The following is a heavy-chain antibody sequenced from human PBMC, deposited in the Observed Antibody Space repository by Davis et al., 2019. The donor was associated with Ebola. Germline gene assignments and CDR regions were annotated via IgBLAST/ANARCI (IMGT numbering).Heavy chain of an antibody. Sequence: GGSLRLSCAASGFTFSSYNMNWVRQAPGKGLEWVSSISSSSKYIYYADSVKGRFTISRDNSKNTLYLQMNGLRVEDTAIYYCAKDTSNIWFDIWGQGTMVTVSS. D-gene: IGHD1-26*01. CDR3: AKDTSNIWFDI. V-gene: IGHV3-21*04. CDR1: GFTFSSYN. CDR2: ISSSSKYI. J-gene: IGHJ3*02.